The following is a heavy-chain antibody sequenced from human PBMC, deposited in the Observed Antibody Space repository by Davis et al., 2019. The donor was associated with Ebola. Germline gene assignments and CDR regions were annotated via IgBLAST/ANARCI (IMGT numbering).Heavy chain of an antibody. CDR3: ARYTVSEPDY. V-gene: IGHV1-3*01. CDR2: INAGNGNT. CDR1: GYTFTSYY. D-gene: IGHD4-17*01. Sequence: ASVKVSCKASGYTFTSYYMHWVRQAPGQRLEWMGWINAGNGNTKYSQKFQGRVTITRDTSASTAYMELSSLRSEETAVYYCARYTVSEPDYWGQGTLVTVAS. J-gene: IGHJ4*02.